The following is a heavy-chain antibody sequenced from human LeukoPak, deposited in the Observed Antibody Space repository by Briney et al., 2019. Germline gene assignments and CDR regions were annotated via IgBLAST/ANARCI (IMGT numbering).Heavy chain of an antibody. V-gene: IGHV3-30*18. CDR1: GFTFSNYD. CDR3: AKDLTRSWYFDY. CDR2: ISYEGSNK. J-gene: IGHJ4*02. D-gene: IGHD2-2*01. Sequence: GGSLRLSCAASGFTFSNYDMHWVRQAPGKGLEWVALISYEGSNKYYADSVEGRFSISRDNSNSTLYLQMNSLRTEDTAVYYCAKDLTRSWYFDYWGQGTLVTVSS.